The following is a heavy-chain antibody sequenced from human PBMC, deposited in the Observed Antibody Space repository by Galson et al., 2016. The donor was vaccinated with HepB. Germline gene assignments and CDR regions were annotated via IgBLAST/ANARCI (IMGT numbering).Heavy chain of an antibody. V-gene: IGHV3-23*01. CDR2: ISSSGGST. D-gene: IGHD4-11*01. CDR1: GFTFSSYD. Sequence: SLRLSCAAAGFTFSSYDMSWVRQAPGKGLEWVSLISSSGGSTYYADSVKGRFTISRDNSKNTLYLQMSSLRAEDTAVYYCARGGTTKNGFDFWGQGTKVTVSS. CDR3: ARGGTTKNGFDF. J-gene: IGHJ3*01.